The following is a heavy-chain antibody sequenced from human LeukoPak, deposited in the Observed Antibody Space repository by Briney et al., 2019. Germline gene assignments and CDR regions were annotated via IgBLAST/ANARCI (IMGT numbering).Heavy chain of an antibody. D-gene: IGHD2-2*01. J-gene: IGHJ6*02. V-gene: IGHV3-23*01. CDR1: GFTFSSYA. CDR3: ARARPWDSSRPYYFGMDV. CDR2: IPGSGGAT. Sequence: GGSLRLSCEAPGFTFSSYAIRWVRQAPGTGLEWVSSIPGSGGATYYADSVRGRFSISRDSSKNTVYLQMNSLRDEDTAVYYCARARPWDSSRPYYFGMDVWGHGTTVTVSS.